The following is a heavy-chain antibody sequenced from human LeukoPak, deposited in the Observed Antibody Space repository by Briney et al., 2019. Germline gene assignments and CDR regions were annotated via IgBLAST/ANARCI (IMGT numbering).Heavy chain of an antibody. J-gene: IGHJ2*01. CDR3: ARDGQVPGLLNWYFDL. CDR2: IIPIFGTA. V-gene: IGHV1-69*01. D-gene: IGHD2-15*01. Sequence: GSSVKVSCKASGGTFSSYAISWVRQAPGQGLEWMGGIIPIFGTANYAQKFQGRVTITADESTSTAYMELSSLRSEDTAVYYCARDGQVPGLLNWYFDLWGRGTLVTVSS. CDR1: GGTFSSYA.